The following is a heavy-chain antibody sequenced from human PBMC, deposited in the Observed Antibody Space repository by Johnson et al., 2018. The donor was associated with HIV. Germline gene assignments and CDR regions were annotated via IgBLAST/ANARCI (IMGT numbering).Heavy chain of an antibody. J-gene: IGHJ3*02. Sequence: QVQLVESGGGLVQPGGSLRLSCAASGFTFSSYGMHWVRQAPGKGLEWVAFIRYDGSNKYYADSVKGRFPISRDNSKNTLYLQVNSLRAEATAGYYCAWVTSPVTTARYGACDIWGQGSIVTVSS. CDR2: IRYDGSNK. V-gene: IGHV3-30*02. CDR1: GFTFSSYG. CDR3: AWVTSPVTTARYGACDI. D-gene: IGHD4-17*01.